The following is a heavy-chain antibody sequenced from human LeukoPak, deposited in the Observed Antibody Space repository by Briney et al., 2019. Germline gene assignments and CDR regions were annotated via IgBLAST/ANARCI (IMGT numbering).Heavy chain of an antibody. CDR2: IWYDGSNK. CDR3: ATLAAAGGFDY. Sequence: GRSLRLSCAASGFTFSSYGMHWVRQAPGKGLEWVAVIWYDGSNKYYADSVKGRFTISRDNSKNTLYLQMNSLRAEDTAVYYCATLAAAGGFDYWGQGTLVTVSS. CDR1: GFTFSSYG. D-gene: IGHD6-13*01. J-gene: IGHJ4*02. V-gene: IGHV3-33*01.